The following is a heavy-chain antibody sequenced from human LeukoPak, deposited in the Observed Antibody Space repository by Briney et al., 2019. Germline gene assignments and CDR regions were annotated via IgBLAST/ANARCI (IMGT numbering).Heavy chain of an antibody. V-gene: IGHV3-74*01. D-gene: IGHD6-6*01. CDR1: GFTLRNYW. CDR2: ISGDGSVT. CDR3: ARYSSSSGGASYYLDY. J-gene: IGHJ4*01. Sequence: GGSLRLSCAASGFTLRNYWMHWVRQVPGKRLVWVSRISGDGSVTNYADSVKGRFTISRDNAKNTLFLQINSLRAEDTAVYYCARYSSSSGGASYYLDYWGHGTLATVSS.